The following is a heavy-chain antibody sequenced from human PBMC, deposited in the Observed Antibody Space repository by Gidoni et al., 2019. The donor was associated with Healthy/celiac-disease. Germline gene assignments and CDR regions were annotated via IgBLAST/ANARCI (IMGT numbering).Heavy chain of an antibody. Sequence: QVQLVESGGGVVQPGRSLRLSCAAPGFTFSSYAHPWVRQAPGKGLEWVAVISYDGSNKYYADSVKGRFTISRDNSKHTLYLQMNSLRAEDTAVYYCARGGTFGSVADYYYYGMDVWGQGTTVTVSS. D-gene: IGHD6-19*01. CDR3: ARGGTFGSVADYYYYGMDV. J-gene: IGHJ6*02. V-gene: IGHV3-30*04. CDR1: GFTFSSYA. CDR2: ISYDGSNK.